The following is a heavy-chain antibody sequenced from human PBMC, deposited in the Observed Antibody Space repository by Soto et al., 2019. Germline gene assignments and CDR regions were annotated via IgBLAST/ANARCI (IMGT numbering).Heavy chain of an antibody. CDR1: GGSISGHY. J-gene: IGHJ5*02. CDR2: VFYSGTT. Sequence: SETLSLTCTVSGGSISGHYWNWIRQPPGKGLEWIGYVFYSGTTHYNPSLESRVTLSVDTSKNQFSLKLHSVTAADTVVYYCTRGGGLTIFGGGWFDPWGQGTLVTVSS. CDR3: TRGGGLTIFGGGWFDP. D-gene: IGHD3-3*01. V-gene: IGHV4-59*11.